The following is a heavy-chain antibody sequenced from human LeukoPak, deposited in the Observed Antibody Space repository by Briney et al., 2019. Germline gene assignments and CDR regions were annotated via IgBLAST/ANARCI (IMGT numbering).Heavy chain of an antibody. CDR3: AKDWNYGGDSVYFDY. J-gene: IGHJ4*02. V-gene: IGHV3-30*18. Sequence: GGSLRLSCAASGFTFRSYDMHWVRQAPGKGLQWVAVISYDGSNKHYADSVKDRFTISRDNSKNTLYLQMNSLRAEDTAVYYCAKDWNYGGDSVYFDYWGQGTLVTVSS. CDR2: ISYDGSNK. D-gene: IGHD4-23*01. CDR1: GFTFRSYD.